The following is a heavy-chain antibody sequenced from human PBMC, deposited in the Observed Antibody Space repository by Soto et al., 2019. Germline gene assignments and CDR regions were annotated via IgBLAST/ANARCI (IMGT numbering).Heavy chain of an antibody. V-gene: IGHV3-33*01. D-gene: IGHD2-15*01. CDR2: IWYDVSNQ. CDR1: GFTFSNFV. J-gene: IGHJ4*02. Sequence: QVQLVESGGGVVQPGGSLRLSCATSGFTFSNFVMHWVRQAPGKGLEWVAVIWYDVSNQYYADSVKARFTISRDNSNNTLYLQMHSLTAEDTAVYYCARGFCSGGRCFAGANYWGQGTLVTVSS. CDR3: ARGFCSGGRCFAGANY.